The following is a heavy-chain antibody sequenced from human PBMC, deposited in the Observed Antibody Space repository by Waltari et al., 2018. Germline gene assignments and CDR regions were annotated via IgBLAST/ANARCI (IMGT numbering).Heavy chain of an antibody. CDR1: GFTFSSYS. CDR3: AKRLLEPQVGAFDI. J-gene: IGHJ3*02. CDR2: ISSGGETT. Sequence: EVQLLQSGGGLVQPGGSLRLSCAASGFTFSSYSMSWVRRAPGKGLEWVSAISSGGETTLYADSVKGRFTISRDNSKNTLSLQVSSLRAEDTAVYYCAKRLLEPQVGAFDIWGQGTIVTVSS. D-gene: IGHD3-3*01. V-gene: IGHV3-23*01.